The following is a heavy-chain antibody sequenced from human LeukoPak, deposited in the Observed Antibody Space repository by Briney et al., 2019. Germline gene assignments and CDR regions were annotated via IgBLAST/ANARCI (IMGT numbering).Heavy chain of an antibody. CDR1: GGTFSSHA. J-gene: IGHJ4*02. CDR3: AANLGLAVAGITY. CDR2: IIPIFGTA. D-gene: IGHD6-19*01. V-gene: IGHV1-69*05. Sequence: SVKVSCKASGGTFSSHAISWVRQAPGQGLEWMGGIIPIFGTANYAQKFQGRVTITTDESTSTAYMELSSLRSEDTAVYYCAANLGLAVAGITYWGQGTLVTVSS.